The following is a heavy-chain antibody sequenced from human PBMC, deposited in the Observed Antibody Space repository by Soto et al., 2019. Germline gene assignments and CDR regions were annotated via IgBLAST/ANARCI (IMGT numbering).Heavy chain of an antibody. D-gene: IGHD5-18*01. V-gene: IGHV3-33*01. CDR3: ARDRETAMVYAFDI. CDR1: GFTFSSYG. J-gene: IGHJ3*02. Sequence: GGSLRLSCAASGFTFSSYGMHWVRQAPGKGLEWVAVIWYDGSNKYYADSVKGRFTISRDNSKNTLYLQMNSLRAEDTAVYYCARDRETAMVYAFDIWGQGTMVTVSS. CDR2: IWYDGSNK.